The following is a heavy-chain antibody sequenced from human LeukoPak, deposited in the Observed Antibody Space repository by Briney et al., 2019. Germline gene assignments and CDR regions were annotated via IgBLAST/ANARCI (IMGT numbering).Heavy chain of an antibody. CDR3: AKDIWSDYFWSGYYSVGGNSGYMDV. CDR2: ISYDGSNK. V-gene: IGHV3-30*18. CDR1: GFTFSSYG. D-gene: IGHD3-3*01. Sequence: PGRSLRLSCAASGFTFSSYGMHWVRQAPGKGLEWVAVISYDGSNKYYADSVNGRLTISRDNSKNTLYLQMNSLRAEDTAVYYCAKDIWSDYFWSGYYSVGGNSGYMDVWGKGTTVTVSS. J-gene: IGHJ6*03.